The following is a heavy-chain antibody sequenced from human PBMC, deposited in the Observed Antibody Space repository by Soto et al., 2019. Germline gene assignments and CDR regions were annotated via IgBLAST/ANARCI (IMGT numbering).Heavy chain of an antibody. J-gene: IGHJ4*02. CDR1: GGTFSSYA. CDR3: ARRSGGSYLTYYFDY. D-gene: IGHD1-26*01. V-gene: IGHV1-69*13. Sequence: SVKVSCKAAGGTFSSYAISWVRQAPGQGLEWMGGIIPIFGTANYAQKFQGRVTITADESTSTAYMELSSLRSEDTAVYYCARRSGGSYLTYYFDYWGQGTLVTVSS. CDR2: IIPIFGTA.